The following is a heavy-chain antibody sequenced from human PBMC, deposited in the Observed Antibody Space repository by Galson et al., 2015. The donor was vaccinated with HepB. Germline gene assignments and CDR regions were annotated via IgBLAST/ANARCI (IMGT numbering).Heavy chain of an antibody. Sequence: SVKVSCKASGGTFSSYTISWVRQAPGQGLEWMGRIIPILGIANYAQKFQGRVTITADKSTSTAYMELSSLRSEDTAVYYCARDIRDGYNKYYYYGMDVWGQGTTVTVSS. CDR3: ARDIRDGYNKYYYYGMDV. V-gene: IGHV1-69*04. J-gene: IGHJ6*02. D-gene: IGHD5-24*01. CDR1: GGTFSSYT. CDR2: IIPILGIA.